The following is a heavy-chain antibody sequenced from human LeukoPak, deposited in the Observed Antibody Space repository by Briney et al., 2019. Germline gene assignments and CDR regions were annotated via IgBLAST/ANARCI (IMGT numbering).Heavy chain of an antibody. CDR3: VKDSDELIAAVYNWFDP. D-gene: IGHD6-13*01. J-gene: IGHJ5*02. CDR2: ISGSGGST. CDR1: GFTFSNYW. V-gene: IGHV3-23*01. Sequence: GGSLRLSCAASGFTFSNYWMSWVRQAPGKGLEWVSAISGSGGSTYYADSVKGRFTISRDNFKDTLYLRMTSLRAEDTAVYYCVKDSDELIAAVYNWFDPWGQGTQVTVSS.